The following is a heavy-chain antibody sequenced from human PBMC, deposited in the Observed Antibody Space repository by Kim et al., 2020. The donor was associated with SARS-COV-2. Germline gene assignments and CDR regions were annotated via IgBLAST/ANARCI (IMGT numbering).Heavy chain of an antibody. CDR3: ARDAALEESRHDTVVGRGGLFDY. CDR2: ISYDGSNK. Sequence: GGSLRLSCAASGFTFSSYGMHWVRQAPGKGLEWVAVISYDGSNKYYADSVKGRFTISRDNSKNTLYLQRNSLRAEDTAVYYCARDAALEESRHDTVVGRGGLFDYWGQGTLVTVSS. D-gene: IGHD5-12*01. V-gene: IGHV3-33*05. J-gene: IGHJ4*02. CDR1: GFTFSSYG.